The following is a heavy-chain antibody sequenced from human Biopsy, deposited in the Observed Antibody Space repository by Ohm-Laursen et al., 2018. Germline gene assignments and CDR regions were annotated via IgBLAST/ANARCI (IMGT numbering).Heavy chain of an antibody. V-gene: IGHV3-11*01. CDR3: ARDTRWSPYSMDV. D-gene: IGHD4-23*01. CDR2: ISGGGTI. CDR1: GFSCSDYH. J-gene: IGHJ6*02. Sequence: SLRLSCAATGFSCSDYHMRRIRQAPGRGLEWVSYISGGGTIYYGDSMKGRATISRDNAKNSLYLQMHSLRAEDTAVYYCARDTRWSPYSMDVWGQGTTVTVSS.